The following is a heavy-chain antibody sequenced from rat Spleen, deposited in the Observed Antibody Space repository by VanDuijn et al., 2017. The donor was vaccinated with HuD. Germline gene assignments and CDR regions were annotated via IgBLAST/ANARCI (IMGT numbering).Heavy chain of an antibody. D-gene: IGHD1-12*01. Sequence: QVQLKESGPGLVQPSQTLSLTCTVSGFSLTSYGVSWVRQPPGKGLEWMGGIWGDGSTNYNSALKSRLSISRDTSKNQVFLKMNSLQGDDTGTYYCARHDYYFDYWGQGVMVTVSS. CDR1: GFSLTSYG. J-gene: IGHJ2*01. CDR3: ARHDYYFDY. CDR2: IWGDGST. V-gene: IGHV2-13*01.